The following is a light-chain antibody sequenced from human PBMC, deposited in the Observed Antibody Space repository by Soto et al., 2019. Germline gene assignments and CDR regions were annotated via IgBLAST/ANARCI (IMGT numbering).Light chain of an antibody. J-gene: IGKJ1*01. CDR2: GAS. CDR3: HQYGRSPRT. CDR1: HSININ. Sequence: EIGMTQSPATLSVSPGERATLSCRASHSININLAWYQQKPGQAPRLLIHGASNRAAGIPDRFSGSGSGTDFTLTISRLEPEDFAVYYCHQYGRSPRTFGQGTKVDIK. V-gene: IGKV3-20*01.